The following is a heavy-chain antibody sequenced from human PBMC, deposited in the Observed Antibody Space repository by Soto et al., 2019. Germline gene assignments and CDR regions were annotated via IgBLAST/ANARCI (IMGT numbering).Heavy chain of an antibody. Sequence: GASVKVSCKASGYTFTSYAMHWVRQAPGQRLEWMGWINAGNGNTKYSQKFQGRVTITRDTSASTAYMELSSLRSEDTAVYYCARERRAMVRGVIITIHDYWGQGTLVTVSS. CDR1: GYTFTSYA. J-gene: IGHJ4*02. CDR2: INAGNGNT. V-gene: IGHV1-3*01. CDR3: ARERRAMVRGVIITIHDY. D-gene: IGHD3-10*01.